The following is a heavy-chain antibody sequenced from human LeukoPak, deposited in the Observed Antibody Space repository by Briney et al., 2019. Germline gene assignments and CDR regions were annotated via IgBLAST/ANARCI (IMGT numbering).Heavy chain of an antibody. D-gene: IGHD3/OR15-3a*01. CDR2: IRSDGSNK. V-gene: IGHV3-30*02. J-gene: IGHJ6*03. CDR1: GFTFSSYG. Sequence: GGSLRLSCAAAGFTFSSYGMHWVRQAPGKGLEWVAFIRSDGSNKSFPDSVKGRFTISRDNSKNTLYLQMNSLRAEDTAVYYCAKGSKAVIFTRDHYMDVWGKGTTVTISS. CDR3: AKGSKAVIFTRDHYMDV.